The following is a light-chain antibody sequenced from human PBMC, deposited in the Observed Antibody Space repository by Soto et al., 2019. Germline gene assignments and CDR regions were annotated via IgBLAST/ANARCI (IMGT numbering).Light chain of an antibody. Sequence: HSALTQPASVSGSPGQSITISCTGTSSDVGGYNYVSWYQQHPGKAPKLIIYEVTNRPSGVSNRFSASKSDSTASLTIAGLQSEDEAEYYCSSFTSSSTRVFGTGTKLTVL. CDR2: EVT. V-gene: IGLV2-14*03. CDR3: SSFTSSSTRV. CDR1: SSDVGGYNY. J-gene: IGLJ1*01.